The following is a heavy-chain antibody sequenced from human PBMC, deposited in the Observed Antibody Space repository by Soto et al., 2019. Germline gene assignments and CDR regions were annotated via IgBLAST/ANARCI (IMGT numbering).Heavy chain of an antibody. CDR2: IIPIFGTA. Sequence: SVKVSCKASGGTFSSYAISWARQAPGQGLEWMGGIIPIFGTANYAQKFQGRVTITADESTSTAYMELSSLRSEDTAVYYCAREAPGDCSGGSCYAFDYWGQGTPDTVSS. J-gene: IGHJ4*02. CDR3: AREAPGDCSGGSCYAFDY. D-gene: IGHD2-15*01. CDR1: GGTFSSYA. V-gene: IGHV1-69*13.